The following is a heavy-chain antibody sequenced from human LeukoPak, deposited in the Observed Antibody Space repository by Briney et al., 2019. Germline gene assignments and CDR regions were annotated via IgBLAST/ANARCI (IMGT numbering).Heavy chain of an antibody. J-gene: IGHJ4*02. D-gene: IGHD5/OR15-5a*01. CDR1: GGSISSGGYY. Sequence: PSETLSLTCTVSGGSISSGGYYWSWIRQHPGKGLEWIGYIYYSGSTYYNPSLKSRVTISVDTSKNQFSLKLSSVTAADTAVYYCAGQGGGVYQNDYWGQGTLVTVSS. CDR3: AGQGGGVYQNDY. V-gene: IGHV4-31*03. CDR2: IYYSGST.